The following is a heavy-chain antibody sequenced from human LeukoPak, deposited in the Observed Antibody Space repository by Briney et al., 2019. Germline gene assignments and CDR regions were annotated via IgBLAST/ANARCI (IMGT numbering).Heavy chain of an antibody. V-gene: IGHV3-23*01. CDR1: GFTFSSYA. CDR3: VKVDTSGSHYYFDY. Sequence: GGSLRLSCAASGFTFSSYAMGWVRQAPGKGLEWVSAIRNSGSDTYYTDFVEGRFTISRDNSKNTLYMQMNNLRGDDTAVYFCVKVDTSGSHYYFDYWGQGTLVTVSS. CDR2: IRNSGSDT. J-gene: IGHJ4*02. D-gene: IGHD3-22*01.